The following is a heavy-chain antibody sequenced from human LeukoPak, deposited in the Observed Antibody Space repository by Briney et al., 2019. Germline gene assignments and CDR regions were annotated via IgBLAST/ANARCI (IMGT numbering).Heavy chain of an antibody. V-gene: IGHV3-23*01. CDR3: AKERQTGDYFTSDY. CDR1: GFTFNSYT. D-gene: IGHD4-17*01. CDR2: INNRGSST. J-gene: IGHJ4*02. Sequence: PGGSLRLSCAASGFTFNSYTMSWVRQAPGEGLEWLSAINNRGSSTYYAGSVKDRFTISRDNSENTLYLQMNSLTVDDTAVYFCAKERQTGDYFTSDYWGQGTLVTVSS.